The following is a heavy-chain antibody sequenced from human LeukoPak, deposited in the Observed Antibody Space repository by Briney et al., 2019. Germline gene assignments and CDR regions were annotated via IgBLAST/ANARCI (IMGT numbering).Heavy chain of an antibody. D-gene: IGHD5-12*01. J-gene: IGHJ4*02. Sequence: PSGTLSLTCAVSGGSISSNNWWSWVRQPPGKGLEWIGEIYHHGATNYNPSLKSRVTLSVDKSKNQFSLELSSVTAADTAIYYCARGPSVAAHLGYWGQGTLVTVSS. V-gene: IGHV4-4*02. CDR3: ARGPSVAAHLGY. CDR2: IYHHGAT. CDR1: GGSISSNNW.